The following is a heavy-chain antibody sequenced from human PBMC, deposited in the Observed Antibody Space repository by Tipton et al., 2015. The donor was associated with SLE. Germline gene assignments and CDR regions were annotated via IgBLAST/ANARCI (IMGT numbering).Heavy chain of an antibody. V-gene: IGHV1-8*02. Sequence: QLVQSGAEVKKPGASVKVSCKASGYTFTSYGISWVRQAPGQGLEWMGWMNPNSGNTGYAQKFQGRVTMTRNTSVSTAYMELSSLRSEDTAVYYCARGRRGSSWRNFDYWGQGTLVTVSS. CDR3: ARGRRGSSWRNFDY. CDR2: MNPNSGNT. D-gene: IGHD6-6*01. CDR1: GYTFTSYG. J-gene: IGHJ4*02.